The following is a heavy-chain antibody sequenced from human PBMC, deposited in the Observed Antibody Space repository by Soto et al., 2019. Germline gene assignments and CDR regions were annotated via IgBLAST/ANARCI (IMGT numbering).Heavy chain of an antibody. CDR3: ARDVSIAVAGTPLYYYYGMDV. CDR2: ISAYNGNT. J-gene: IGHJ6*02. CDR1: GYTFTSYG. Sequence: QAQLVQSGAEVKKPGASVKVSCKASGYTFTSYGISWVRQAPGQGLEWMGWISAYNGNTNYAQKLQGRVTMTTDTSTSTAYMELRSLRSDDTAVYYCARDVSIAVAGTPLYYYYGMDVWGQGTTVTVSS. V-gene: IGHV1-18*01. D-gene: IGHD6-19*01.